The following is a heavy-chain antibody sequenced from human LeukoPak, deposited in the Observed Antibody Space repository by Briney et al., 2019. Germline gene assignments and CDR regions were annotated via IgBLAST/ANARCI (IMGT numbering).Heavy chain of an antibody. Sequence: GGSLRLSCAASGFTFSSYAMSWVRQAPGKGLEWVSAISGSGGSTYYADSVQGRFTISRDNSKNTLYLQMNSLRAEDTAVYYCANDYGDRTKGVYHFDYWGQGTLVTVSS. J-gene: IGHJ4*02. CDR3: ANDYGDRTKGVYHFDY. CDR1: GFTFSSYA. V-gene: IGHV3-23*01. D-gene: IGHD4-17*01. CDR2: ISGSGGST.